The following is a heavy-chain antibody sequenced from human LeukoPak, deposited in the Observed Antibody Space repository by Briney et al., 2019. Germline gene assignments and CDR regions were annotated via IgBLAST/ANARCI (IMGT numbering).Heavy chain of an antibody. Sequence: SETLSLTCTVSGGSINSGTYYWSWIRQPAGKGLEWIGRMYTSGSTNYNPSLESRVTISVDTSKNQFSLKLSSVTAADTAVYYCAGRGQRYFRDWGQGTLVTVSS. CDR1: GGSINSGTYY. J-gene: IGHJ1*01. CDR3: AGRGQRYFRD. CDR2: MYTSGST. V-gene: IGHV4-61*02.